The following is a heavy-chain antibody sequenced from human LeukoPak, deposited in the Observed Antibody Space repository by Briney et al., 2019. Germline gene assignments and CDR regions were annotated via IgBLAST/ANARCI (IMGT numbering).Heavy chain of an antibody. CDR3: SSSTAIGY. CDR2: ISSSGRTI. V-gene: IGHV3-48*03. CDR1: RFIYSNYE. Sequence: PGGSQTLFCAASRFIYSNYEMNWVRQATGKGLEWVSYISSSGRTIYYADSVKGRFTISRDNAKNSLYLQMSSLRTEDTAVYYCSSSTAIGYWGQGTLVTVSS. J-gene: IGHJ4*02.